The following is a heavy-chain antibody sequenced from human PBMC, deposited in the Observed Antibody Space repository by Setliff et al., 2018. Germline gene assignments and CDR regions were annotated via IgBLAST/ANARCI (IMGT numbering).Heavy chain of an antibody. CDR2: IYYSGNT. CDR1: GGSIRNYY. J-gene: IGHJ4*02. V-gene: IGHV4-59*01. CDR3: ARGYYNFLSGYYTPYYFDY. Sequence: SETLSLTCTVSGGSIRNYYWSWIRQPPGKGLEWIGYIYYSGNTNYNPSLKSRVTISVGTSKNQFSLKLSSVTAADTAVYFCARGYYNFLSGYYTPYYFDYWGQGTLVTVSS. D-gene: IGHD3-3*01.